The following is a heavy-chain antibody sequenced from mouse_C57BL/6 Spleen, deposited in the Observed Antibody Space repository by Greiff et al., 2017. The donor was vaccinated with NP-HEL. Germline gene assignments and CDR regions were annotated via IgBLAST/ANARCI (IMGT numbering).Heavy chain of an antibody. CDR3: ARRDYGNYYFDY. J-gene: IGHJ2*01. V-gene: IGHV5-6*02. CDR2: ISSGGSYT. D-gene: IGHD2-1*01. Sequence: DVKLVESGGDLVKPGGSLKLSCAASGFTFSSYGMSWVRQTPDKRLEWVATISSGGSYTYYPDSVKGRFTISRVNAKNTLYLQMSSLKSEDTAMYYCARRDYGNYYFDYWGQGTTLTVSS. CDR1: GFTFSSYG.